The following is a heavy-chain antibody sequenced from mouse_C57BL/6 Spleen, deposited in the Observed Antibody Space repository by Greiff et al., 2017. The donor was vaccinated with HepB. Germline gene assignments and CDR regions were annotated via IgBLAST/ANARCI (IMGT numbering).Heavy chain of an antibody. CDR2: IDPSDSET. CDR1: GYTFTSYW. Sequence: VQLQQPGAELVRPGSSVKLSCKASGYTFTSYWMHWVKQRPIQGLEWIGNIDPSDSETHYNQKFKDKATLTVDKSSSTAYMQLSSLTSEDSAVYYCARREKGNYFDYWGQGTTLTVSS. V-gene: IGHV1-52*01. J-gene: IGHJ2*01. CDR3: ARREKGNYFDY.